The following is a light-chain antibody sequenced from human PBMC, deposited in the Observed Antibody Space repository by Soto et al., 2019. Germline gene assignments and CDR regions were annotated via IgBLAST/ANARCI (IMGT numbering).Light chain of an antibody. Sequence: QSALTQPPSVSGSPGQSVTISCTGTSSDIGTYNRVSWYQQPPGTAPKLMIYEVKNRLSGVPDRLSGSKSGNTASLTISGLQAEDEGDYSCTSFTSSNTVVFGGGTKLTVL. J-gene: IGLJ3*02. CDR1: SSDIGTYNR. CDR2: EVK. CDR3: TSFTSSNTVV. V-gene: IGLV2-18*02.